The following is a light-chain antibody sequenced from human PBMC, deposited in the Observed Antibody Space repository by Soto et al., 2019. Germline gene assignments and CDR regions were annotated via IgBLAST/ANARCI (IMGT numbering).Light chain of an antibody. CDR1: SRDIGAYNY. J-gene: IGLJ1*01. CDR3: CSYADGSIYV. CDR2: EVV. V-gene: IGLV2-14*01. Sequence: QSVLTQPASVSGSPGQSISISCSGTSRDIGAYNYVSWYLQHPGKAPKLMIYEVVNRPSGVSNRFSGSKSGNTASLTISGLQAEDEADYYCCSYADGSIYVFGTGTKVTAL.